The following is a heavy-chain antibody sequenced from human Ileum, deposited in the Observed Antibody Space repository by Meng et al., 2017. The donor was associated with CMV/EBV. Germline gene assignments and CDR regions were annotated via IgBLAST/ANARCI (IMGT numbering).Heavy chain of an antibody. CDR2: IKQDGSEK. V-gene: IGHV3-7*01. J-gene: IGHJ6*02. CDR3: ARTYSEGYLFGDDNYGMDV. CDR1: AFTFSTYW. D-gene: IGHD1-26*01. Sequence: GESLKISCAASAFTFSTYWMRWVRQAPGKGLEWVANIKQDGSEKYYVDSVKGRFTLSRDNAKKSLYLQMNSLRGEDTAVYYCARTYSEGYLFGDDNYGMDVWGHGTTVTVSS.